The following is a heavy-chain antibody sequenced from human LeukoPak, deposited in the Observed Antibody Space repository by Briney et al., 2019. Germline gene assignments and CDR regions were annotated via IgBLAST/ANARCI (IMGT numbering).Heavy chain of an antibody. CDR3: ARDLDGDYGGVY. J-gene: IGHJ4*02. V-gene: IGHV3-21*01. CDR1: GFTFSSYS. D-gene: IGHD4-23*01. CDR2: ISSSSSYI. Sequence: PGGSLRLSCAASGFTFSSYSMNWVRQAPGKGLEWVSSISSSSSYIYYADSVKGRFTISRDNAKNSLYLQMNSLRAEDTAVYYCARDLDGDYGGVYWGQGTLVTVSS.